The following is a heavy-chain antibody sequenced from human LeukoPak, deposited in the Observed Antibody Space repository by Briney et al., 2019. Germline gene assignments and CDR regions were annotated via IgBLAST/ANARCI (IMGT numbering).Heavy chain of an antibody. D-gene: IGHD3-10*01. CDR1: GFTFSSYA. V-gene: IGHV3-23*01. J-gene: IGHJ6*02. CDR2: ISGSGGSK. Sequence: GGSLRLSCAASGFTFSSYAMSWVRQAPGKGLEWVSAISGSGGSKYYADSVKGRFTISRDNSKNTLYLQMNSLRAEDTAVHYCAKGQYYASGRGYYYYYGMDVWGQGTTVTVSS. CDR3: AKGQYYASGRGYYYYYGMDV.